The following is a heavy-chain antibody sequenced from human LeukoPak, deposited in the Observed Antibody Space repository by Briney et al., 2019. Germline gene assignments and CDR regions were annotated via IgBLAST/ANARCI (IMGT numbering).Heavy chain of an antibody. Sequence: GGSLRLSCAASGFTFSSYWMSWVRQAPRKGLEWVANIKQDGSEKYYVDSVKGRFTISRDNSKNTLYLQMNSLRAEDTAVYYCANFERTVAGPYNWFDPWGQGTLVTVSS. CDR1: GFTFSSYW. V-gene: IGHV3-7*03. CDR2: IKQDGSEK. D-gene: IGHD6-19*01. J-gene: IGHJ5*02. CDR3: ANFERTVAGPYNWFDP.